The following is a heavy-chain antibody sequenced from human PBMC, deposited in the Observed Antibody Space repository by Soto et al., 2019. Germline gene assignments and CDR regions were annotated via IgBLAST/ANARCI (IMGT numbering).Heavy chain of an antibody. J-gene: IGHJ4*02. CDR3: VRDRPNGFEY. CDR1: GFTFXTYW. D-gene: IGHD2-8*01. V-gene: IGHV3-74*01. Sequence: GSLRLSCAVSGFTFXTYWMHWVRQAPGKGLVWVSRINNDGSSTSYADSVKGRFTISRDNAKNTLYLQMNSLRAEDTAVYYCVRDRPNGFEYWGQGTLVTVSS. CDR2: INNDGSST.